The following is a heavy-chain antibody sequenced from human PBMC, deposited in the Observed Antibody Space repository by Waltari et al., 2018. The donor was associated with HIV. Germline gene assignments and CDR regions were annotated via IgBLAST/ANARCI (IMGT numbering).Heavy chain of an antibody. CDR1: GYTFTGYY. V-gene: IGHV1-2*02. CDR2: INPNRGCT. CDR3: ARDRLRYYYDSSGYYGTDY. J-gene: IGHJ4*02. Sequence: QVQLVQSGAEVKKPGASVKVSCKASGYTFTGYYMHWVRQAPGPGLEWMGWINPNRGCTNYAQKFKGRVTMTRDTSISTAYMELSRLRSDDTAVYYCARDRLRYYYDSSGYYGTDYWGQGTLVTVSS. D-gene: IGHD3-22*01.